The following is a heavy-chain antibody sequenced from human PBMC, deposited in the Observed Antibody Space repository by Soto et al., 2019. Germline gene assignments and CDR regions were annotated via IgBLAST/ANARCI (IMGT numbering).Heavy chain of an antibody. D-gene: IGHD2-21*01. CDR3: VRGGGGGLFEH. J-gene: IGHJ4*02. Sequence: GGSLRLSCPTSGFPFSDYYMSWIRQAPGKGLEWLSHISPKSTYRNYADSVNGRFTISRDNTKSSLFLQMNSLGVEDTAVYYCVRGGGGGLFEHWGQGVLVTVSS. V-gene: IGHV3-11*06. CDR2: ISPKSTYR. CDR1: GFPFSDYY.